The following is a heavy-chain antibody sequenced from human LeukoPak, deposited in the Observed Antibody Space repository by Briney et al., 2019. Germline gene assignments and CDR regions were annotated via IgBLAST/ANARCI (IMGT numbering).Heavy chain of an antibody. J-gene: IGHJ4*02. V-gene: IGHV3-11*06. CDR3: ARDHYGDYGFDY. D-gene: IGHD4-17*01. Sequence: GSLRLSCAASGFTFSDYYMSWIRQAPGKGLEWVSSISGTSDNKNYADSVKGRFTISRDNAKNPVYLQMTSLTAEDTAVYYCARDHYGDYGFDYWGQGTLVTVSS. CDR2: ISGTSDNK. CDR1: GFTFSDYY.